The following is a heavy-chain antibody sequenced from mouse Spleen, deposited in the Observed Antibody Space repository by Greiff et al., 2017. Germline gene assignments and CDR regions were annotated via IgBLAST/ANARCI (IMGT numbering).Heavy chain of an antibody. J-gene: IGHJ4*01. Sequence: QVQLKESGAELAKPGASVKLSCKASGYTFTSYWMHWVKQRPGQGLEWIGYINPSSGYTKYNQKFKDKATLTADKSSSTAYMQLSSLTYEDSAVYYCAREPPITTRAMDYWGQGTSVTVSS. D-gene: IGHD1-1*01. CDR2: INPSSGYT. CDR1: GYTFTSYW. CDR3: AREPPITTRAMDY. V-gene: IGHV1-7*01.